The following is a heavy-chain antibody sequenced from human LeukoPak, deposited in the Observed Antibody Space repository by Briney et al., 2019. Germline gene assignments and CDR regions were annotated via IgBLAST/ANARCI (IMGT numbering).Heavy chain of an antibody. CDR1: GFTFSSYS. J-gene: IGHJ4*02. CDR2: ISSSSSYI. V-gene: IGHV3-21*01. CDR3: AKARWLRLDRPFDY. D-gene: IGHD5-12*01. Sequence: PGGSLRLSCAASGFTFSSYSMNWVRQAPGKGLEWVSSISSSSSYIYYADSVKGRFTISRDNSKNTLYLQMNSLRAEDTAVYYCAKARWLRLDRPFDYWGQGTLVTVSS.